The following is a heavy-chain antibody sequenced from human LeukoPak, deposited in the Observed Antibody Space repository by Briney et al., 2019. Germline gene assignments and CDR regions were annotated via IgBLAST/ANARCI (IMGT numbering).Heavy chain of an antibody. V-gene: IGHV3-30-3*01. CDR3: ARGYRLYCSGDSCYYDRSNITDY. CDR2: LSYDGSNN. D-gene: IGHD2-15*01. CDR1: GFTFSSFA. Sequence: GSLRLSCAASGFTFSSFAMHWVRQAPGKGLEWVAILSYDGSNNYYADSVKGRFTISRDNSKNTLYLQMNSLRAEDTAVYFCARGYRLYCSGDSCYYDRSNITDYWGQGTLVTVSS. J-gene: IGHJ4*02.